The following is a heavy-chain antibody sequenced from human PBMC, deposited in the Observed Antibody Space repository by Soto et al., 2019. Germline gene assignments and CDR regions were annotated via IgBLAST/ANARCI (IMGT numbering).Heavy chain of an antibody. Sequence: XVSLRLSCAACGFSFSGSSVHWVRQASGKGLEWVGRIRNKANSYATAYAASVRGRFTISRDDSKNTAFLQMNSLNTEDTAVYYCISHSPEDMIRTWGQGTLVTVPS. CDR2: IRNKANSYAT. J-gene: IGHJ4*02. V-gene: IGHV3-73*01. CDR1: GFSFSGSS. CDR3: ISHSPEDMIRT. D-gene: IGHD2-15*01.